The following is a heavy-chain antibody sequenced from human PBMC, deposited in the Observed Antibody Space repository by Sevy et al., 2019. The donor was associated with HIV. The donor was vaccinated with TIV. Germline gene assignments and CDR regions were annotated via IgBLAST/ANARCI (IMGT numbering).Heavy chain of an antibody. D-gene: IGHD2-21*01. CDR2: IRGDATTT. J-gene: IGHJ5*02. CDR3: AKGSSGDGYDP. CDR1: GFTFRNYV. Sequence: GGSLRLSCTTSGFTFRNYVMTWLRQAPGKGLEWVSSIRGDATTTNYADSVRGRFTISRDNFDNTLYLQMNSLRAEDTAIYFCAKGSSGDGYDPWGQRTLVTVSS. V-gene: IGHV3-23*01.